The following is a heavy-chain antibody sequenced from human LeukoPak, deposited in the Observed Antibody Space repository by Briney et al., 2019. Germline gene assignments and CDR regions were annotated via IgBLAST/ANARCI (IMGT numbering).Heavy chain of an antibody. Sequence: PSETLSLTCAVYGDSFSAYYWSWIRQPPGKGLEWIGEISQSGRTGYNPSLESRVTISIDMSNNQISLKLSSVTAADTAVYYCARHLQGGRRASDLWGQGTLVTVSS. CDR2: ISQSGRT. CDR3: ARHLQGGRRASDL. J-gene: IGHJ5*02. CDR1: GDSFSAYY. V-gene: IGHV4-34*01. D-gene: IGHD3-16*01.